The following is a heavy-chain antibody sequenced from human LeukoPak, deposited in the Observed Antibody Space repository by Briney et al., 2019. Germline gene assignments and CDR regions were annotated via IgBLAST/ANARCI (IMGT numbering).Heavy chain of an antibody. CDR1: GYTFTAYY. V-gene: IGHV1-2*02. Sequence: GASVKVSCKASGYTFTAYYMHWVRQAPGQGLELIAWINPDRDGAIYAQKFQGRVTMTRDTSISTAYMELSRLRSDDTAMYYCARDWGYDYGPDYWGQGTLVTVSS. D-gene: IGHD5-18*01. J-gene: IGHJ4*02. CDR2: INPDRDGA. CDR3: ARDWGYDYGPDY.